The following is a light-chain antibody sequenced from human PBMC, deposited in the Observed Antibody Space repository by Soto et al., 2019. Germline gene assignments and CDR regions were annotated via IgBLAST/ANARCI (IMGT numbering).Light chain of an antibody. V-gene: IGLV2-8*01. J-gene: IGLJ2*01. CDR1: SSDVGGYNY. Sequence: QSVLTQPPSASGSPGQSVTISCTGTSSDVGGYNYVTWYQQHPGKAPKLIIYEVSTRPSGVPDRFSGSKSGNTASLTGAGLQAEDEAYYYCTSYVVSNPLVFGGGTKLTVL. CDR2: EVS. CDR3: TSYVVSNPLV.